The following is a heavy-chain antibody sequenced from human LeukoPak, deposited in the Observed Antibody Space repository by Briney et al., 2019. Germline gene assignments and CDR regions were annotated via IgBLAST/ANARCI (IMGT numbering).Heavy chain of an antibody. D-gene: IGHD6-19*01. CDR2: IKQDGSET. J-gene: IGHJ4*02. V-gene: IGHV3-7*01. CDR3: ARGAAVAGLDY. Sequence: GGSLRLSCEASQFTFSSYWMSWVRQAPGKGLEWVASIKQDGSETYYVDSVKGRFTISRDNAKNSLFLQVNSQRVEDSAVYYCARGAAVAGLDYWGQGTQVTVSS. CDR1: QFTFSSYW.